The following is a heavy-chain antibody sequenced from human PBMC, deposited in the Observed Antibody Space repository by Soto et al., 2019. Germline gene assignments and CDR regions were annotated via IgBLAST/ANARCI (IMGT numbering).Heavy chain of an antibody. CDR3: ARGGGGSKRGLSNYYFDY. J-gene: IGHJ4*02. D-gene: IGHD1-26*01. Sequence: EVQLVESGGGLVKPGGSLRLSCAASGFTFSSYSMNWVRQAPGKGLEWVSSISSSSSYIYYADSVKGRFTISRDNAKNSLYLQMNSLRAEDTAVYYCARGGGGSKRGLSNYYFDYWGQGTLVTVSS. CDR1: GFTFSSYS. CDR2: ISSSSSYI. V-gene: IGHV3-21*01.